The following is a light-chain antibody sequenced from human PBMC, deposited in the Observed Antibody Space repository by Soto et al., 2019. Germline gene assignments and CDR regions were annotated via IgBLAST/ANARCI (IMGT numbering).Light chain of an antibody. CDR2: AAS. CDR1: QVITND. V-gene: IGKV1-17*01. Sequence: DIQMTQSPSSLSASVGDRLTITCRASQVITNDLGWYQQKPGKAPKRLIYAASTLQSGVPSRFSGRGSGTEFTLTISSLQPEEGATYYCLQLNTYPWKFGQGTKVEIK. J-gene: IGKJ1*01. CDR3: LQLNTYPWK.